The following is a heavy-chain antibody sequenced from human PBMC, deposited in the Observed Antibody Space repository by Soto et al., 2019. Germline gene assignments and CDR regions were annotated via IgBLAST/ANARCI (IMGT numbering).Heavy chain of an antibody. J-gene: IGHJ4*02. CDR2: IWYDGSNK. Sequence: QVQLVESGGGVVQPGRSLRLSCAASGFTCSSYGMHWVRQAPGKGLEWVAGIWYDGSNKYYADSVKGRFTISRDNSKNTLDLQMHSLRAEDTAVYYCASGGVGYVFFDYWGQGTQVTASS. CDR1: GFTCSSYG. D-gene: IGHD5-12*01. V-gene: IGHV3-33*03. CDR3: ASGGVGYVFFDY.